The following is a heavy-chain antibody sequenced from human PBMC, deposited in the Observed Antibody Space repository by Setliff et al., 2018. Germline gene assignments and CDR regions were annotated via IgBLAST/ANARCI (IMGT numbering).Heavy chain of an antibody. D-gene: IGHD2-15*01. V-gene: IGHV4-4*08. CDR3: ATTTLGRYCSGGNCYFGY. CDR2: IYTSGST. Sequence: SETLSLTCTVSGASISANHYWGWIRQTPGKGLEWIGYIYTSGSTNYNPSLKSRVTISVDTSKNQFSLKLTSVTAADTAVYYCATTTLGRYCSGGNCYFGYWGQGTLVTVSS. CDR1: GASISANHY. J-gene: IGHJ4*02.